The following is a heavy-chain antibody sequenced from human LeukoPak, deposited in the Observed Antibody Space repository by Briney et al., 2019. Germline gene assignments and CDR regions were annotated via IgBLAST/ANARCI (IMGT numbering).Heavy chain of an antibody. V-gene: IGHV4-59*01. Sequence: SETLSLTCTVSRGSISGYSWSWIRQSPGGGLEWIGYIYYSGDTAYNPSLRSRVTISVDTSKNQFSLKLSSVTAADTAVYYCARVGGEIPHYYYYYMDVWGKGTTVTVSS. J-gene: IGHJ6*03. CDR3: ARVGGEIPHYYYYYMDV. D-gene: IGHD2-15*01. CDR1: RGSISGYS. CDR2: IYYSGDT.